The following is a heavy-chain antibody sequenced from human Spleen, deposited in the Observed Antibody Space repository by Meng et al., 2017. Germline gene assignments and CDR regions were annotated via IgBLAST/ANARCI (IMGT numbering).Heavy chain of an antibody. CDR2: VYYSGIT. V-gene: IGHV4-34*01. J-gene: IGHJ5*02. D-gene: IGHD3-16*01. Sequence: GSLRLSCVVSGGSFSDYYWSWIRQPPGKGLEWIGSVYYSGITYYNPSLESRVTILVDTSKNHFSLKLSSVTAADTAVYYCARDLWELRYKAPFDPWGQGSLVTVSS. CDR3: ARDLWELRYKAPFDP. CDR1: GGSFSDYY.